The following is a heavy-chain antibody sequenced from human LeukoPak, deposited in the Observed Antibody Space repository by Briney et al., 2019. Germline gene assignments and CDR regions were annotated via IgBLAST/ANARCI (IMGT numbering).Heavy chain of an antibody. J-gene: IGHJ4*02. CDR2: ISGSGAST. CDR1: GFTFSSYA. D-gene: IGHD5-12*01. CDR3: ARVAGYSGYEPGYFED. Sequence: GGSLRLSCAASGFTFSSYAMIWVRQAPGKGLEWVSTISGSGASTYYADSVKGRFTISRDNAKNSLYLHMNSLRAEDTAVYYCARVAGYSGYEPGYFEDWGQGTLITVSS. V-gene: IGHV3-23*01.